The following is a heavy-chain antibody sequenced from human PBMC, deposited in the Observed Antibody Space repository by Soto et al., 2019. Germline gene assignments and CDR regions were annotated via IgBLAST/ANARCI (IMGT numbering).Heavy chain of an antibody. J-gene: IGHJ5*02. V-gene: IGHV4-59*01. CDR3: VRVDSSSRTFDP. CDR1: GGSISYYY. D-gene: IGHD6-13*01. Sequence: QAQLQESGPGLVKPSETLSLTCTVSGGSISYYYWSWIRQPPGKGLEWIGYIYYSGSTNYNPSLKSRVTISVHTSNNQYSLKLSSVTAADTAVYYCVRVDSSSRTFDPWGQGTLVTVSS. CDR2: IYYSGST.